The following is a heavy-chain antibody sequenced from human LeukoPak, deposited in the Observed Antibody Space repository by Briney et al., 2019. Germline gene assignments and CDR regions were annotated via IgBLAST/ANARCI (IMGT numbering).Heavy chain of an antibody. CDR2: ISAYNGNT. V-gene: IGHV1-18*01. CDR3: AIVQTNYFDWLSSYFDY. J-gene: IGHJ4*02. CDR1: GYTFTSYG. D-gene: IGHD3-9*01. Sequence: ASVKVSCKASGYTFTSYGISWVRQAPGQGLEWMGWISAYNGNTNYAQKLQGRVTMTTDTSTSTAYMELRSLRSDDTAVYYCAIVQTNYFDWLSSYFDYWGQGTLVTVSS.